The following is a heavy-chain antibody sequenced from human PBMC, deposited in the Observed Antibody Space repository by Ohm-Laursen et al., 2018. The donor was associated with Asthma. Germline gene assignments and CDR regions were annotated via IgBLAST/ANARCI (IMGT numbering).Heavy chain of an antibody. J-gene: IGHJ4*02. D-gene: IGHD2-8*02. CDR2: ISGGGDST. V-gene: IGHV3-23*01. CDR3: ANVAGGYCTGGVCGYFDY. Sequence: SLRLSCAASGFTFSSYAMSWVRQAPGKGLEWVSTISGGGDSTYYADSVKGRFTISRDNSKNTLYLQMNSLRAEDTAVYYCANVAGGYCTGGVCGYFDYWGQGTLVTVSS. CDR1: GFTFSSYA.